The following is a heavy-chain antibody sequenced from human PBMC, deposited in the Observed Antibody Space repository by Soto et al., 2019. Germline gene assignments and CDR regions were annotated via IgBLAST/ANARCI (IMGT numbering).Heavy chain of an antibody. CDR1: GFTFRDYA. CDR3: ARDAGFPDFGVIKHVFDI. J-gene: IGHJ3*02. Sequence: EVQVLQSGGGLGQPGGSLRLSCAAGGFTFRDYAMSWVRQAPGKGLEWVSTLSGSLNSEFYADSVKGRFTISRDSSDNILYLQMNILRDEDTAVYYCARDAGFPDFGVIKHVFDIWGQGTLVTVSS. D-gene: IGHD3-3*01. V-gene: IGHV3-23*01. CDR2: LSGSLNSE.